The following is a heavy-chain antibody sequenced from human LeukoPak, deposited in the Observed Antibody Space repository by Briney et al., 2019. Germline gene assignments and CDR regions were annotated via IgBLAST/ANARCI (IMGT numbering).Heavy chain of an antibody. J-gene: IGHJ3*02. Sequence: ETLSLTCTVSGGSISSYYWSWVRQAPGKGLEWVANIKQDGSEKYYVDSVKGRFTISRDNAKNSLYLQMNSLRAEDTAVYYCARDRALYCSSTSCYKSVAFDIWGQGTMVTVSS. V-gene: IGHV3-7*01. CDR2: IKQDGSEK. D-gene: IGHD2-2*02. CDR3: ARDRALYCSSTSCYKSVAFDI. CDR1: GGSISSYY.